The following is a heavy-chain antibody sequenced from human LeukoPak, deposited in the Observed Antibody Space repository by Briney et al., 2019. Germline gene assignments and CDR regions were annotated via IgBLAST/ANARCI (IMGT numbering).Heavy chain of an antibody. J-gene: IGHJ3*02. CDR3: ARLGPTRAFDI. Sequence: PSETLSLTCTVSGGSISSYYWSWIRQPAGKGLEWIGRIYTSGSTNYDPSLKSRVTMSVDTSKNQFSLKLGSVTAADTAVYYCARLGPTRAFDIWGQGTMVTVSS. CDR2: IYTSGST. V-gene: IGHV4-4*07. CDR1: GGSISSYY. D-gene: IGHD2-2*01.